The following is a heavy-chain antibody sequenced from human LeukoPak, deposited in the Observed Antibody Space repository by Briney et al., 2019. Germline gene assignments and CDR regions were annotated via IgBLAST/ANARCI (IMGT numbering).Heavy chain of an antibody. CDR1: GFTVSSNY. CDR3: ARDKAAISLFDY. J-gene: IGHJ4*02. V-gene: IGHV3-66*01. D-gene: IGHD6-25*01. CDR2: IYSGGST. Sequence: PGGSLRLSCAASGFTVSSNYMSWVRQAPGKRLEWVSVIYSGGSTYYADSVKGRFTISRDNSKNTLYLQMNSLRAEDTAVYYCARDKAAISLFDYWGQGTLVTVSS.